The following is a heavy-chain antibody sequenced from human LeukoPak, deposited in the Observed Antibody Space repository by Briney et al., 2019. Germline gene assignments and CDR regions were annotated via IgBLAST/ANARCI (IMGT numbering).Heavy chain of an antibody. CDR2: IYYSGST. J-gene: IGHJ4*02. D-gene: IGHD1-26*01. Sequence: SEALSLTCIDSGGSAGSGNYYWNWIRQPPGKGLEWIGSIYYSGSTNYNPSLKSRITMSVDTSKNQFSLKLNSVIAADTAVYYCARSKSLSGSYRYYFDYWGQGTLVTVSS. V-gene: IGHV4-61*01. CDR1: GGSAGSGNYY. CDR3: ARSKSLSGSYRYYFDY.